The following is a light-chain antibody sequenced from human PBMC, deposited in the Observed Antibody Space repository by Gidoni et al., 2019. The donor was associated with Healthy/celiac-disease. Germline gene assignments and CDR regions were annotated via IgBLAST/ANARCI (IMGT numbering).Light chain of an antibody. Sequence: EIVLTQSPGTLSLSPGERATLSSRASQIVSSSYLAGYQQKPGQAPRLLINGASSRATGSPDKFSGSGSGTDFTLTISRLEPEDFAVEYCQQYGSSPPKTFGGGTKVEIK. CDR3: QQYGSSPPKT. J-gene: IGKJ4*01. CDR1: QIVSSSY. V-gene: IGKV3-20*01. CDR2: GAS.